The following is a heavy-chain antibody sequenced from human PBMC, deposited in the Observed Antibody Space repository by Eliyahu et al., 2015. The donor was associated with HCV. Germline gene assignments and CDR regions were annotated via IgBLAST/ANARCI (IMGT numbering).Heavy chain of an antibody. CDR3: ARQVDYGDYKVFDP. Sequence: SIYYSGSTYYNPSLKSRVTISVDTSKNQFSLKLSSVTAADTAVYYCARQVDYGDYKVFDPWGQGTLVTVSS. J-gene: IGHJ5*02. CDR2: IYYSGST. D-gene: IGHD4-17*01. V-gene: IGHV4-39*01.